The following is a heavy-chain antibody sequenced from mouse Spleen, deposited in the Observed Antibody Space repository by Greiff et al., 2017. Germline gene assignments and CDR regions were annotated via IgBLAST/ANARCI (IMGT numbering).Heavy chain of an antibody. D-gene: IGHD2-4*01. Sequence: EFKLQKSGGGLVTPVLPVTLHCAASGFTFSSYAMSWVRQTPEKRLEWVATISSGGGNTYYPDSVKGRFTISRDNAKNTLYLQMSSLKSEDTAMYYCARQGITTGGYWYFDVWGAGTTVTVSS. CDR3: ARQGITTGGYWYFDV. CDR1: GFTFSSYA. J-gene: IGHJ1*01. CDR2: ISSGGGNT. V-gene: IGHV5-9*04.